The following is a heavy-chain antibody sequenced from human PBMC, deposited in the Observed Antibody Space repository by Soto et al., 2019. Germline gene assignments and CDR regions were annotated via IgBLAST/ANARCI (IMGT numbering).Heavy chain of an antibody. CDR1: GYTFTSYG. V-gene: IGHV1-18*04. D-gene: IGHD5-18*01. Sequence: QVQLVQSGAEVKKPGASVKVSCKASGYTFTSYGISWVRQAPGQGLEWMGWISAYNGNTNYAQKLQGRVTMTTDTSTSTAYMEMRSLRSDDTAVYYCATPGKTAMVTSYYYGMDVWGQGTTVTVSS. CDR3: ATPGKTAMVTSYYYGMDV. J-gene: IGHJ6*02. CDR2: ISAYNGNT.